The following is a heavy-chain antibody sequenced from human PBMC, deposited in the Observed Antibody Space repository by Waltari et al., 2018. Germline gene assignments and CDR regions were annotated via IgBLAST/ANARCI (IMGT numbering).Heavy chain of an antibody. CDR2: IYTSGST. D-gene: IGHD3-16*01. CDR1: GGSISSGSYY. CDR3: ARDRAGGPTDY. J-gene: IGHJ4*02. Sequence: QVQLQESGPGLVKPSQTLSLTCTVSGGSISSGSYYWSWIRQPAGKGLEWIGRIYTSGSTNYNPSLKSRVTISVDTSKNQFSLKLSSVTAADTAVYYCARDRAGGPTDYWGQGTLVTVSS. V-gene: IGHV4-61*02.